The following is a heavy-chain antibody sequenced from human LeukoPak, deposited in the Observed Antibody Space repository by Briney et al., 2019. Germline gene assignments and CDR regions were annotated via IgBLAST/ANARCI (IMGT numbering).Heavy chain of an antibody. CDR1: GYTFTGYY. J-gene: IGHJ4*02. Sequence: ASVKVSCKASGYTFTGYYMHWLRQAPGQGLEWMGWINPNSGGTNYAQKFQGRVNMTRDTSISTAYMELSRLRSDDTAVYYCARDGYGDYAGPYYWGQGTLVTVSS. V-gene: IGHV1-2*02. CDR2: INPNSGGT. D-gene: IGHD4-17*01. CDR3: ARDGYGDYAGPYY.